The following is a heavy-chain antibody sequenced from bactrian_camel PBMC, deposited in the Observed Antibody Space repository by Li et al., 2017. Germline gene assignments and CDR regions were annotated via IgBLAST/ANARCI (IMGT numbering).Heavy chain of an antibody. CDR3: AAEPVSWSGGYCYTTTSQYKF. V-gene: IGHV3S63*01. Sequence: VQLVESGGGSVQAGGSLRLSCVVSGGTYDQMCIGWFRQVLGKEREGVAGISTKLGSTNYADSVRGRFAISQDVGKRTVYLQMNSLKPEDTAVYYCAAEPVSWSGGYCYTTTSQYKFWGQGTQVTVS. CDR1: GGTYDQMC. J-gene: IGHJ4*01. CDR2: ISTKLGST. D-gene: IGHD2*01.